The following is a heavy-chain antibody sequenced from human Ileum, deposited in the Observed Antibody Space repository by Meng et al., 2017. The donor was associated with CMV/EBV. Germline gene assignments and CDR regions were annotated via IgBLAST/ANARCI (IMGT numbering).Heavy chain of an antibody. CDR1: GGTFSSYA. J-gene: IGHJ6*02. CDR3: SSVFVGYCSSTSYYPASYYYYGMDV. CDR2: IIPIFGTA. D-gene: IGHD2-2*01. Sequence: AVKVSCKASGGTFSSYAISWVRQAPGQGLEWMGGIIPIFGTANYAQKFQGRVTITTNESTSTAYMGLSSLRSEDTAVYYCSSVFVGYCSSTSYYPASYYYYGMDVWGQGTTVTVSS. V-gene: IGHV1-69*05.